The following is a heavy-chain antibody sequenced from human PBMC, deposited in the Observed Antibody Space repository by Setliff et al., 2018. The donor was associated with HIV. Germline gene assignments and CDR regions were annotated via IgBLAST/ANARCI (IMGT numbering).Heavy chain of an antibody. V-gene: IGHV1-18*01. Sequence: ASVKVSCKASGYTFTNYGFSRVRQAPGQGLEWMGWISAYNGNTNYAQKLQGRVTMTTDPSTSTAYMELRSLRSDDTAVYYCASDSPLIVGAARVYFDYWGQGTLVTVS. CDR2: ISAYNGNT. D-gene: IGHD1-26*01. CDR3: ASDSPLIVGAARVYFDY. CDR1: GYTFTNYG. J-gene: IGHJ4*02.